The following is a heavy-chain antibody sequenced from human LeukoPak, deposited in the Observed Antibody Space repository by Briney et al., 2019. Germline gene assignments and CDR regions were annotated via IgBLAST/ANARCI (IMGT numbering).Heavy chain of an antibody. CDR3: ARSPGAFDI. J-gene: IGHJ3*02. Sequence: SETLSLTCTVSGCSISSYYWSWLRQPPGKGLEWIGYIYYSGSTNYNPSLKSRVTISVDTSKNQFSLKLSSVTAADTAVYYCARSPGAFDIWGQGTMVTVSS. CDR2: IYYSGST. V-gene: IGHV4-59*01. CDR1: GCSISSYY.